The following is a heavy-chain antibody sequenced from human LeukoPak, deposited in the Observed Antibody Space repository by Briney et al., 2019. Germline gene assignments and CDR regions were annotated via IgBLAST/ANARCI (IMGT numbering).Heavy chain of an antibody. D-gene: IGHD5-18*01. J-gene: IGHJ6*02. CDR3: ARGRIQLWSPFYYGMDV. V-gene: IGHV3-64*04. CDR2: ISTNGGST. CDR1: GFTFSSSA. Sequence: GGSLRLSCSASGFTFSSSAMHWVRQAPGKGLEDVSGISTNGGSTYYADSVKGRFTISRDNSRNTLYLQMSGLRGEDTAVYYCARGRIQLWSPFYYGMDVWGQGTTVTVSS.